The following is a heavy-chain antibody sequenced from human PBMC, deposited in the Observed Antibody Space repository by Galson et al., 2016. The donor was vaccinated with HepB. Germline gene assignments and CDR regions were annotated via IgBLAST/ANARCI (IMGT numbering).Heavy chain of an antibody. J-gene: IGHJ3*02. Sequence: SLRLSCAASGFTFSSYGMHWVRQAPGKGLEWVAVIWYDGSNKYYADSVKGRFTISRDNSKNTLYLQMNSLRAEDTAVYYCARGVDYGDYGLYAFDIWGQGTMATVSS. V-gene: IGHV3-33*01. D-gene: IGHD4-17*01. CDR3: ARGVDYGDYGLYAFDI. CDR2: IWYDGSNK. CDR1: GFTFSSYG.